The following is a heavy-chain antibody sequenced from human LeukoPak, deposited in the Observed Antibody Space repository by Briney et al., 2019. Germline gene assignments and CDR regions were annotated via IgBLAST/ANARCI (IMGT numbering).Heavy chain of an antibody. V-gene: IGHV1-18*04. D-gene: IGHD5-12*01. CDR1: GYTFTSYG. CDR3: ARDREYSGYDYGLGYYYYGMDV. Sequence: ASVKVSCKASGYTFTSYGISWVRQAPGQGLEWMGWISAYNGNTNYAQKLQGRVTMTTDTSTSTAYMELRSLRSDDTAVYYCARDREYSGYDYGLGYYYYGMDVWGKGTTVTVSP. CDR2: ISAYNGNT. J-gene: IGHJ6*04.